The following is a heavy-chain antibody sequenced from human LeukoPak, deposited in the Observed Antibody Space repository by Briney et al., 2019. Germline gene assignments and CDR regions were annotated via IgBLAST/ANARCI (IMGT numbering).Heavy chain of an antibody. D-gene: IGHD1-26*01. V-gene: IGHV1-3*01. Sequence: ASVKVSCKASGYTFSSFSMHWVRQAPGQGLEWMGWINGANGNTKYSQKFQARVTIARDTSATTVYMELSSLRSEDTAVYYCAREGDSGTYWGYYYYGLDVWGQGTTVTVSS. CDR1: GYTFSSFS. CDR2: INGANGNT. J-gene: IGHJ6*02. CDR3: AREGDSGTYWGYYYYGLDV.